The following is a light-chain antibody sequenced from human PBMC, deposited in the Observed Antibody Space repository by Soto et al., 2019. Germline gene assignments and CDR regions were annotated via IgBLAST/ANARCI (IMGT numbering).Light chain of an antibody. J-gene: IGLJ3*02. CDR3: VLYMGRGIWV. CDR1: SGSVSTNNY. V-gene: IGLV8-61*01. CDR2: RTN. Sequence: QAVVTQEPWFSVSPGGTVTLTCALSSGSVSTNNYPSWCQQTPGQPPRTLIFRTNTRSSGVPDRFSGSILGSKAALTITGAQADDESDYYCVLYMGRGIWVFGGGTKLTVL.